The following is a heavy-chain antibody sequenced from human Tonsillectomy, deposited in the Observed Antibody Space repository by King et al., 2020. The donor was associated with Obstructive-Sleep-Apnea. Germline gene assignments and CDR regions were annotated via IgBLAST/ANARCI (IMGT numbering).Heavy chain of an antibody. D-gene: IGHD2-21*01. Sequence: HVQLQESGPGLVKPSETLSLTCTVSGVSLSSYYWSWIPQPPGNGLGWIGYIHDSGSTNYNPPLKSRVTISVDPSKHQFSLKLSSVTAADPPVYYCARHRWCSQTKYNWFDPWGQGTLVTVSS. CDR2: IHDSGST. CDR3: ARHRWCSQTKYNWFDP. J-gene: IGHJ5*02. CDR1: GVSLSSYY. V-gene: IGHV4-59*08.